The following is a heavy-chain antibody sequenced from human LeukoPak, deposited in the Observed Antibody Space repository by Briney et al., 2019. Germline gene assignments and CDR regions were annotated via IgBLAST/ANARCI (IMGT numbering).Heavy chain of an antibody. CDR2: ISYDGSNK. V-gene: IGHV3-30*03. D-gene: IGHD2-15*01. CDR3: ARDECSGGSCYDYWFDP. CDR1: GFTFSSYG. J-gene: IGHJ5*02. Sequence: GGSLRLSCAASGFTFSSYGMHWVRQAPGKGLEWVAVISYDGSNKYYADSVKGRFTISRDNFKNTLYLQMNSLRAEDTAVYHCARDECSGGSCYDYWFDPWGQGTLVTVSS.